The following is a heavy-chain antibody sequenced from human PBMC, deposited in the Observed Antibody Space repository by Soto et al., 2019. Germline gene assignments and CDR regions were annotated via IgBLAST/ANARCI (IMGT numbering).Heavy chain of an antibody. CDR1: GFTFSSYG. CDR3: ARDRTSAVDVNYFDY. Sequence: QVQLVESGGGVVQPGRSLRLSCAASGFTFSSYGMHWVRQAPGKGLEWVAVIWYDGSNKYYADSVKGRFTISRDNSKNTMYLQRNSLRAEDTAVYYCARDRTSAVDVNYFDYWGQGTLVTVSS. D-gene: IGHD6-19*01. V-gene: IGHV3-33*01. J-gene: IGHJ4*02. CDR2: IWYDGSNK.